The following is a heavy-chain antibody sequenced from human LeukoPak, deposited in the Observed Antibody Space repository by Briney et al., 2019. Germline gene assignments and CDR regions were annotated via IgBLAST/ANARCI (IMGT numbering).Heavy chain of an antibody. D-gene: IGHD3-22*01. CDR1: GGSFSGYY. CDR2: INHSGST. J-gene: IGHJ4*02. V-gene: IGHV4-34*01. Sequence: SETLSLTCAVYGGSFSGYYWSWIRQPPGKGLEWIGEINHSGSTNYNPSLKSRVTISVDTSKIQFSLKLSSVTAADTAVYYCAKDLLGYYDSSGYGYWGQGTLVTVSS. CDR3: AKDLLGYYDSSGYGY.